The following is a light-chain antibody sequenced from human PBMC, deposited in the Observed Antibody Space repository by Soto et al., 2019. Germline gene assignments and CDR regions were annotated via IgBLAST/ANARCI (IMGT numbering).Light chain of an antibody. J-gene: IGLJ1*01. CDR1: SSDVGGYNF. CDR2: EVS. Sequence: QSVLTQPASVSGSPGQSITISCTGTSSDVGGYNFVSWYQHHPAKAPKLMIYEVSKRPSGVPDRFSGSKSGNTASLTVSGLQAEDEADYYCSSYAGSNKGVFGTGTKVTVL. CDR3: SSYAGSNKGV. V-gene: IGLV2-8*01.